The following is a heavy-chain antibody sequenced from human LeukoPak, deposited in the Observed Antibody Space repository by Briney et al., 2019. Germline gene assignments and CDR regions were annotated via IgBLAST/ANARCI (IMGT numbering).Heavy chain of an antibody. Sequence: PGGSLRLSCAASGFTFSSYSMNWVRQAPGKGLEWVSSISSSSSYIYYADSVKGRFTISRDNAKNSLYLQMNSLRAEDTAVYYCARDPLITIFGVVNPESGMDVWGQGTTVTVSS. CDR2: ISSSSSYI. CDR1: GFTFSSYS. D-gene: IGHD3-3*01. V-gene: IGHV3-21*01. J-gene: IGHJ6*02. CDR3: ARDPLITIFGVVNPESGMDV.